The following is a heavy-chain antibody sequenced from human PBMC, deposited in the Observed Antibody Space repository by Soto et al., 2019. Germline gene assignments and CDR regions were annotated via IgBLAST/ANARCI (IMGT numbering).Heavy chain of an antibody. CDR3: ARDWELRSQVVVVTTRGEKGNWFDP. Sequence: GGSLRLSCAASGFTFSSYGMHWVRQAPGKGLEWVAVIWYDGSNKYYADSVKGRFTISRDNSKNTLYLQMNSLRAEDTAVYYCARDWELRSQVVVVTTRGEKGNWFDPWGQGTLVTVSS. CDR1: GFTFSSYG. V-gene: IGHV3-33*01. CDR2: IWYDGSNK. D-gene: IGHD2-15*01. J-gene: IGHJ5*02.